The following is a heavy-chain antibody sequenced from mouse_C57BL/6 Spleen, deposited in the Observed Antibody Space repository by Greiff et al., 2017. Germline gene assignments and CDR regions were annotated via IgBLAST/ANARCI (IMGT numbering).Heavy chain of an antibody. V-gene: IGHV5-9*01. J-gene: IGHJ2*01. Sequence: DVMLVESGGGLVKPGGSLKLSCAASGFTFSSYTMSWVRQTPEKRLEWVATISGGGGNTYYPDSVKGRFTISRDNAKNTLYLQMSSLRSEDTALYYCARRGTTVKDFDYWCQGTTLTVSS. CDR3: ARRGTTVKDFDY. CDR1: GFTFSSYT. CDR2: ISGGGGNT. D-gene: IGHD1-1*01.